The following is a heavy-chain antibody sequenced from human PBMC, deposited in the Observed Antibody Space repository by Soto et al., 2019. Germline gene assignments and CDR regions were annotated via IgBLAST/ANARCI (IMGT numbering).Heavy chain of an antibody. J-gene: IGHJ3*01. V-gene: IGHV4-34*01. CDR3: ARGRGYCSGGSCYHKGAFDV. CDR1: GGSFSVYY. D-gene: IGHD2-15*01. Sequence: PSETLSLTCAVYGGSFSVYYWSWIRQPPGKGLEWIGEINHSGSTNYNPSLKSRVTISVDTSKNQFSLKLSSVTAADTAVYYCARGRGYCSGGSCYHKGAFDVWGQGTMVTVSS. CDR2: INHSGST.